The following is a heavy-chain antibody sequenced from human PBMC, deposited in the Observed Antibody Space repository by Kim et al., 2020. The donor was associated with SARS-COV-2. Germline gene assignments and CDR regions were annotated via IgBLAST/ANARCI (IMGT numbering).Heavy chain of an antibody. V-gene: IGHV3-7*01. Sequence: GGSLRHSCAASGFTFSSYWMNWVRQAPGKGLQWVANIKPDGSGKYYVDSVKGRFTISRDNAKNSLYLHMNSLRAGDTTVYYCARGYCSGGSCSRGYWGQGTLVTVSS. J-gene: IGHJ4*02. CDR2: IKPDGSGK. D-gene: IGHD2-15*01. CDR1: GFTFSSYW. CDR3: ARGYCSGGSCSRGY.